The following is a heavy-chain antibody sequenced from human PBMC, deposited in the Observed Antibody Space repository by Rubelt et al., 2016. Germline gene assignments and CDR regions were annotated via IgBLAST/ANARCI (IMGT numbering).Heavy chain of an antibody. CDR1: GGSFSGYY. CDR3: GRYEAS. V-gene: IGHV4-34*01. J-gene: IGHJ5*02. D-gene: IGHD3-16*01. Sequence: QVQLQQWGAGLLKPSETLSLTCAVYGGSFSGYYWSWIRQPPGKGLEWIGAVNHVGSTNFNPSLKSRVTIAVDTSKNQVSLKLRAVTAADTAVYFCGRYEASWGQGTLVTVSS. CDR2: VNHVGST.